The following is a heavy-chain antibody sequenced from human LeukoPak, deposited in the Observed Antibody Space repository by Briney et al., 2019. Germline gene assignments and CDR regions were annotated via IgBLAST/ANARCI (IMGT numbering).Heavy chain of an antibody. D-gene: IGHD2/OR15-2a*01. CDR2: INHSGST. V-gene: IGHV4-34*01. Sequence: PSETLSLTCAVYGGSFSGYYWSWIRQPPGKGLEWIGEINHSGSTNYNPSLKSRVTISVDTSKNQFSLKLSSVTAADTAVYYCARQSTFRFERQNWFDPWGQGTLVTVSS. CDR3: ARQSTFRFERQNWFDP. CDR1: GGSFSGYY. J-gene: IGHJ5*02.